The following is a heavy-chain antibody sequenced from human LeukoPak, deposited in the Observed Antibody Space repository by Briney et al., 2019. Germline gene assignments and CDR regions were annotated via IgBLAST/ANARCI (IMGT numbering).Heavy chain of an antibody. CDR3: ARTYYYEYYFDY. J-gene: IGHJ4*02. CDR2: IYHSGST. CDR1: GYSISSGYY. V-gene: IGHV4-38-2*02. D-gene: IGHD3-22*01. Sequence: SETLSLTCTVSGYSISSGYYWGWIRQPPGKGLEWIGSIYHSGSTYYNPSLKSRVTISVDTSKNQFSLKLSSVTAADTAVYYCARTYYYEYYFDYWGQGTLVTVSS.